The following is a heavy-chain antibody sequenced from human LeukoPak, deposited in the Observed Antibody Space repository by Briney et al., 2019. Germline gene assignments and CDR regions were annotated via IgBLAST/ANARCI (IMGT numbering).Heavy chain of an antibody. Sequence: PGGSLRLSCAASGFTVSSNYMSWVRQAPGKGLEWVSVIYSGGSTYYADSVKGRFTISRDNSKNTLYLQMNSLRAEDTAVYYCARESTYYDSLDVWGKGTTVTVSS. CDR2: IYSGGST. V-gene: IGHV3-66*01. CDR1: GFTVSSNY. J-gene: IGHJ6*04. D-gene: IGHD3-3*01. CDR3: ARESTYYDSLDV.